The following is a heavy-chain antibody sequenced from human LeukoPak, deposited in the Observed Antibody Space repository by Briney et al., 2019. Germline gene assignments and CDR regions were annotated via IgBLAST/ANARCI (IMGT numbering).Heavy chain of an antibody. CDR2: INTDGSLT. CDR3: ARELSVRLYLDP. D-gene: IGHD2-8*01. J-gene: IGHJ5*02. CDR1: GFTFSNFW. V-gene: IGHV3-74*01. Sequence: GGSLRLSCAASGFTFSNFWMHWVRQAPGKGLVWVSRINTDGSLTNYADSLKGRFTMSRDNAKNTLYLQMNSLRAEDTAVYYCARELSVRLYLDPWGQGTLVTVSS.